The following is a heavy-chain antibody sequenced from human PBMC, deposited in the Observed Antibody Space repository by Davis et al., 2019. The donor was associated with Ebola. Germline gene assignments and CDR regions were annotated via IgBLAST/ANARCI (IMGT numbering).Heavy chain of an antibody. CDR1: GGSISSYY. J-gene: IGHJ6*02. Sequence: SETLSLTCTVSGGSISSYYWSWIRQPPGKGLEWIGEIYHSGSTNYNPSLKSRVTISVDKSKNQFSLKLSSVTAADTAVYYCARVGGVVVVAATPFHYYYGMDVWGQGTTVTVSS. V-gene: IGHV4-59*12. CDR3: ARVGGVVVVAATPFHYYYGMDV. D-gene: IGHD2-15*01. CDR2: IYHSGST.